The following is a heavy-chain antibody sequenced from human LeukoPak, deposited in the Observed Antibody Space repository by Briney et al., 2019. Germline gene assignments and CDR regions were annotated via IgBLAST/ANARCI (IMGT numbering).Heavy chain of an antibody. CDR2: ISGPSGNT. V-gene: IGHV3-23*01. Sequence: GSLRLSCAASGFTFSNFPMIWVRQAPGKGLEWVSAISGPSGNTYYADSVKGRFTISRNNSRNTLFLQMNSLRAEDTAVYYCAKDRGYWGQGTLVTVSS. CDR3: AKDRGY. J-gene: IGHJ4*02. CDR1: GFTFSNFP.